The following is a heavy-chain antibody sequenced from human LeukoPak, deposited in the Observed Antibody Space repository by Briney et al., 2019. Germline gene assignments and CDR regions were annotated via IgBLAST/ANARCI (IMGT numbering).Heavy chain of an antibody. V-gene: IGHV4-30-2*01. CDR2: IYHSGST. CDR1: GGSISSGGYS. Sequence: PSETLSLTCAVSGGSISSGGYSWSWIRQPPGKGLEWIGYIYHSGSTYYNPSIKSRVSISVDRSKNQLSLKLSSVTAADTAVYYCARVCPPYQLLGGGWFDPWGQGTLVTVSS. CDR3: ARVCPPYQLLGGGWFDP. J-gene: IGHJ5*02. D-gene: IGHD2-2*01.